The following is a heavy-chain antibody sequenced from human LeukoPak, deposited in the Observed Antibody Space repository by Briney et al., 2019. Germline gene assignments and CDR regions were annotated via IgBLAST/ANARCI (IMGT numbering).Heavy chain of an antibody. V-gene: IGHV1-24*01. J-gene: IGHJ6*03. CDR3: ATGNIDALPDRYYYYMDV. CDR1: GYTLSESS. D-gene: IGHD2/OR15-2a*01. Sequence: ASVKVSCKVSGYTLSESSMHWVRQAPGKGLEWMGGFDPEDGETLYAQKFQGRVTITEDTSTDTAYMGLSSLRSEDTAVYYCATGNIDALPDRYYYYMDVWGKGTTVTVSS. CDR2: FDPEDGET.